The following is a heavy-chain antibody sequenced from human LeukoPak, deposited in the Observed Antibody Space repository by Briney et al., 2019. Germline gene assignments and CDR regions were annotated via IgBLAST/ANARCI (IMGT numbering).Heavy chain of an antibody. CDR3: ARDPPYYDSSHDAFGI. Sequence: GGSLRLSCAASGFTFSSYEMNWVRQAPGKGLEWVSYISSSGSTIYYADSVKGRSTISRDNAKNSLYLQMNSLRAEDTAVYYCARDPPYYDSSHDAFGIWGQGTMVTVSS. CDR2: ISSSGSTI. CDR1: GFTFSSYE. D-gene: IGHD3-22*01. J-gene: IGHJ3*02. V-gene: IGHV3-48*03.